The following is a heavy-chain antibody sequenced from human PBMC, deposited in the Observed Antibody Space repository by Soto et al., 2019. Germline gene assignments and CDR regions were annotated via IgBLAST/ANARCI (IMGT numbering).Heavy chain of an antibody. V-gene: IGHV3-15*01. CDR3: TTDREGELVVSTEPDAFDI. Sequence: EVQLVESGGGLVKPGGSLRLSCAASGFTFSNAWMSWVRQAPGKGLEWVGRIKSKTDGGTTDYAAPVKGRFTISRDDSKNTLYLQMNSLKTEDTAVYYCTTDREGELVVSTEPDAFDIWGQGTMVTVSS. CDR1: GFTFSNAW. J-gene: IGHJ3*02. CDR2: IKSKTDGGTT. D-gene: IGHD1-7*01.